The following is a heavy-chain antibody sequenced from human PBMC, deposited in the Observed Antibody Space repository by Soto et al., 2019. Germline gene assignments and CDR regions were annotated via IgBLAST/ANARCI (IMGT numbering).Heavy chain of an antibody. Sequence: QVQLQQWGAGLLKPSETLSLTCAVYGGSFSGYYWSWIRQPPGKGLEWIGEINHSGSTNYNPSLKTRVTISVDTSKNQFSLKLSSVTAADTAVYYCARGFREYYDYIWGSYLGYYFDYCGQGTLVTVST. V-gene: IGHV4-34*01. CDR3: ARGFREYYDYIWGSYLGYYFDY. D-gene: IGHD3-16*02. J-gene: IGHJ4*02. CDR2: INHSGST. CDR1: GGSFSGYY.